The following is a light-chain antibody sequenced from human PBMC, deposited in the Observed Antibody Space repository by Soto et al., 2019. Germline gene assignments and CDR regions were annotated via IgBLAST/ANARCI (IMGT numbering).Light chain of an antibody. Sequence: EIVLTQSPGTLSLSPGERAALSCRASQSVSSTYLAWYQQKPGQAPRLLIYGASSRATGIPDRFSGSGSGTDFTLTISRLEPEDCAVYYCQLHSSSQTFGGGTKVEIK. CDR2: GAS. J-gene: IGKJ4*01. CDR1: QSVSSTY. CDR3: QLHSSSQT. V-gene: IGKV3-20*01.